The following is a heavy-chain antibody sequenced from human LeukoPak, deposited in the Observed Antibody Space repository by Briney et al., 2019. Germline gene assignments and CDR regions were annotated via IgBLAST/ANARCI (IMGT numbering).Heavy chain of an antibody. J-gene: IGHJ6*02. CDR1: GGSFSGCY. V-gene: IGHV4-34*01. D-gene: IGHD6-13*01. CDR3: ASIGYSSSPYYYYYYGMDV. CDR2: INHSGST. Sequence: SETLSLTCAVYGGSFSGCYWSWIRQPPGKGLEWIGEINHSGSTNYNPSLKSRVTISVDTSKNQFSLKLSSVTAADTAVYYCASIGYSSSPYYYYYYGMDVWGQGTTVTVSS.